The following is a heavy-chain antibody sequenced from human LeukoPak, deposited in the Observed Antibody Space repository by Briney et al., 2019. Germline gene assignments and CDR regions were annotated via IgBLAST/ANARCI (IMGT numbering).Heavy chain of an antibody. V-gene: IGHV4-34*01. J-gene: IGHJ4*03. CDR2: INHSGST. D-gene: IGHD5-12*01. CDR3: ATDSGYSGYYAY. CDR1: GGSFSGYY. Sequence: SETLSLTCAVYGGSFSGYYWSWIRQPPGKGLEWIGEINHSGSTYYNPSLKSRVTISVDASKNQFSLKLSSVTAADTAVYYCATDSGYSGYYAYWGQGTLVTVSS.